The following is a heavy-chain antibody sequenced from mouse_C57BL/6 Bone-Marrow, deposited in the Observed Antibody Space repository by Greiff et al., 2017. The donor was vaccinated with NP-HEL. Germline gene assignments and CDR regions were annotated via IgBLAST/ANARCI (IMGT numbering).Heavy chain of an antibody. CDR3: ARSDSSGSGDY. J-gene: IGHJ2*01. CDR2: IDPSDSET. CDR1: GYTFTSYW. Sequence: QVQLQQPGAELVRPGSSVKLSCKASGYTFTSYWMHWVKQRPIQGLEWIGNIDPSDSETHYNQKFKDKATLTVDKSSSTAYMQLSSLTSEDSAVYYCARSDSSGSGDYWGQGTTLTVSS. D-gene: IGHD3-2*02. V-gene: IGHV1-52*01.